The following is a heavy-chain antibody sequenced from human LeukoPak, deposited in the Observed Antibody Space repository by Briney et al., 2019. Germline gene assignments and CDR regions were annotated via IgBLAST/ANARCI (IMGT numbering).Heavy chain of an antibody. CDR1: GDSFSNYY. CDR2: VYYSGST. D-gene: IGHD2-2*01. Sequence: PSETLSHTCSVSGDSFSNYYWTWIRQPPGKGLEWIGYVYYSGSTNYNPSLKTRLHLSADTSKNRFSLKLSSVTAADTAVYYCASSPRLTTSWFLFDSWGHGTLVTVSS. J-gene: IGHJ5*01. V-gene: IGHV4-59*08. CDR3: ASSPRLTTSWFLFDS.